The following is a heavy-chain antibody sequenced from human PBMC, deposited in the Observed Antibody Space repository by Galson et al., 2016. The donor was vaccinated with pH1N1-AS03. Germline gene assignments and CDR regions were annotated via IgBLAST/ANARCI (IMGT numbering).Heavy chain of an antibody. J-gene: IGHJ4*02. CDR3: AREIHFSGPLDY. Sequence: SLRLSCAASGFTFSSYTLKWVRQSPGKGLEWVSSISSSSSYIYYADSVKGRFTLSRDNAKNTLDLQMNSLRAEDTAIYYCAREIHFSGPLDYWGQGTLVTVSS. CDR2: ISSSSSYI. D-gene: IGHD6-19*01. CDR1: GFTFSSYT. V-gene: IGHV3-21*04.